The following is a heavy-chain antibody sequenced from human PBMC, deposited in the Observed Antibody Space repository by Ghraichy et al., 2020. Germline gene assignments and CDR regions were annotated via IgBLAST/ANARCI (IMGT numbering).Heavy chain of an antibody. CDR1: GFTSGDYT. Sequence: GGSLRLSCTPSGFTSGDYTLSWVRQAPGKGLEWVGFIRSKAYGGTTEHAASVKGRFTFSRDDSKNIAYLQMNSLKTEDTAIYYCTRGPFARSRVDTALGVDFWGQGTLVTVSS. J-gene: IGHJ4*02. D-gene: IGHD5-18*01. CDR2: IRSKAYGGTT. V-gene: IGHV3-49*04. CDR3: TRGPFARSRVDTALGVDF.